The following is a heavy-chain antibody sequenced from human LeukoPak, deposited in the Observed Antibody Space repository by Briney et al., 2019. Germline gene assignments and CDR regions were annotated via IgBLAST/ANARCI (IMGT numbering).Heavy chain of an antibody. Sequence: YPSETLSLTCTVSGDSINSLDLWSWVRQPPGKGLEWIGEMYLSGTTHSNPSVKSRVTISIDKSKNQFFLNLSSVTAADSAVYYCAKHGGRYFDSWGQGALVTVSS. CDR3: AKHGGRYFDS. CDR2: MYLSGTT. J-gene: IGHJ4*02. D-gene: IGHD4-23*01. V-gene: IGHV4-4*02. CDR1: GDSINSLDL.